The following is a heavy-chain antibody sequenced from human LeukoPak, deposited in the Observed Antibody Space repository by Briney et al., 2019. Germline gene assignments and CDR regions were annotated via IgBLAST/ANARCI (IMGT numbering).Heavy chain of an antibody. CDR2: IKSKTDGGTT. CDR3: TTDLGGAINPVDY. D-gene: IGHD3-16*02. J-gene: IGHJ4*02. CDR1: GFTFSNAW. V-gene: IGHV3-15*01. Sequence: GGSLRLSCAASGFTFSNAWMSWIRQAPGKGLGWVGRIKSKTDGGTTDYAAPVKGRFTISRDDSKNTLYLQMNSLKTEDTAVYYCTTDLGGAINPVDYWGQGTLVTVSS.